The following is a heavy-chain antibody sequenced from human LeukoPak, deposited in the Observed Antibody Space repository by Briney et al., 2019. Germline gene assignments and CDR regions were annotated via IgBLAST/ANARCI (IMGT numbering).Heavy chain of an antibody. V-gene: IGHV1-2*02. CDR1: GFTFSSYA. J-gene: IGHJ4*02. CDR3: ARGDLLRYFESSYDY. CDR2: INPNSGST. Sequence: PGGSLRLSCAASGFTFSSYAMHWVRQAPGQGLEWMGWINPNSGSTNYAQKFQGRVTMTRDTSISTAYMELSRLRSDDTAVYYCARGDLLRYFESSYDYWGQGTLVTVSS. D-gene: IGHD3-9*01.